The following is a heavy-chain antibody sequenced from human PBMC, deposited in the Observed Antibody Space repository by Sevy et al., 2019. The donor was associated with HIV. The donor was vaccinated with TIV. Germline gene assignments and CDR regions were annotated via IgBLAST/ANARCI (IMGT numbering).Heavy chain of an antibody. D-gene: IGHD3-22*01. CDR3: ARDWCPNQDYYGSSGYYSGAFDI. Sequence: GGSLRLSCAASGFTFSSYAMHWVRQAPGKGLEWVAVISYDGSNKYYADSVKGRFTISRDNSKNTVFLQMNSLRAEDTAVYYCARDWCPNQDYYGSSGYYSGAFDIWGQGTMVTVSS. J-gene: IGHJ3*02. CDR2: ISYDGSNK. CDR1: GFTFSSYA. V-gene: IGHV3-30*04.